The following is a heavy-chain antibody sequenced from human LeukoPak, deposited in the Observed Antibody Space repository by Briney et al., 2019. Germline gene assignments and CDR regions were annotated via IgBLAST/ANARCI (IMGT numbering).Heavy chain of an antibody. D-gene: IGHD6-19*01. V-gene: IGHV3-23*01. J-gene: IGHJ4*02. CDR2: ITVNGANT. Sequence: PGGSLRLSCAASGFALSSYAMNWVRQAPGKGLEWVSGITVNGANTYYADSVKGRFTISKDTSNNILYMQMSSLSAEDTAVYYCARLDYFDHWGQGTLVAVSS. CDR1: GFALSSYA. CDR3: ARLDYFDH.